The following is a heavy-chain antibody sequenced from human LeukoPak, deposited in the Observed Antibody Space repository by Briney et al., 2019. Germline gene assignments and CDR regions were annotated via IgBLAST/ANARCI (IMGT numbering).Heavy chain of an antibody. CDR1: GYTFTSYD. V-gene: IGHV1-8*01. J-gene: IGHJ4*02. D-gene: IGHD2-15*01. Sequence: PSASVKVSCKASGYTFTSYDINWVRQATGQGLEWMGWMNPNSGNTGYAQKFQGRVTITADESTSTAYMELSSLRSEDTAVYYCAALKYCSGGSCYPTPLDYWGQGTLVTVSS. CDR3: AALKYCSGGSCYPTPLDY. CDR2: MNPNSGNT.